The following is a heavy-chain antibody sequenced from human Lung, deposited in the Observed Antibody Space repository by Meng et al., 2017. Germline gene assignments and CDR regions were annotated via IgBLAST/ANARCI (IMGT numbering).Heavy chain of an antibody. V-gene: IGHV3-30*01. CDR1: GFTFNTYA. CDR2: MSFDGAQI. CDR3: ARDKPPNDV. J-gene: IGHJ2*01. Sequence: QVELVESGGGVVQPVGSLRLSCAASGFTFNTYAMHWVRQAPGKGLEWVSLMSFDGAQIYYSGSVRGRFTISRDNSKNTLYLQMNSLRAEDTAVYYCARDKPPNDVWGRGTLVTVSS.